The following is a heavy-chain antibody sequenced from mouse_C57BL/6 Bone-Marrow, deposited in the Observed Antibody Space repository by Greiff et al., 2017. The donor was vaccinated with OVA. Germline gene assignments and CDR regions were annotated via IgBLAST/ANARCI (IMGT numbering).Heavy chain of an antibody. J-gene: IGHJ1*03. V-gene: IGHV2-4*01. Sequence: VQVVESGPGLVQPSQSLSITCTVSGFSLTSYGVHWVRQPPGKGLEWLGVIWSGGSTDYNAAFISRLSISKDNSKSQVFFKMNSLQADDTAIYYCAKTGFITTVVATLDWYFDVWGTGTTVTVSS. CDR3: AKTGFITTVVATLDWYFDV. CDR1: GFSLTSYG. CDR2: IWSGGST. D-gene: IGHD1-1*01.